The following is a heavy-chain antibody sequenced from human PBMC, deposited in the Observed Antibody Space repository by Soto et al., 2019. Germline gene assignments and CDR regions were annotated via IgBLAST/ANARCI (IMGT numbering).Heavy chain of an antibody. Sequence: QVQLQESGPGLVKPSQTLSLTCTVSGGSISTSFYYWSWIRQVPGKGPEWMGYIHYSGATHYNPSLKSRLTISLYTSQNQCSQRLSSVSAAVTAVYFCARERGHYVSAITSTYGMDVWGQGTTVSVSS. CDR1: GGSISTSFYY. J-gene: IGHJ6*02. CDR2: IHYSGAT. D-gene: IGHD3-10*01. V-gene: IGHV4-31*03. CDR3: ARERGHYVSAITSTYGMDV.